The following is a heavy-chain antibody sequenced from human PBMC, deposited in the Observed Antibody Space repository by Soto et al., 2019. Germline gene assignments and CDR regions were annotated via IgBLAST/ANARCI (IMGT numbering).Heavy chain of an antibody. D-gene: IGHD3-22*01. CDR2: ISGSGGST. CDR1: GFTFSSYA. J-gene: IGHJ4*02. CDR3: AKDYYDSSGYTIPLDY. V-gene: IGHV3-23*01. Sequence: GGSLRLSCAASGFTFSSYAMSWVRQSPGKGLEWVSAISGSGGSTYYADSVKGRFTISRDNSKNTLYLQMNSLRAEDTAVYYCAKDYYDSSGYTIPLDYWGQGTLVTVSS.